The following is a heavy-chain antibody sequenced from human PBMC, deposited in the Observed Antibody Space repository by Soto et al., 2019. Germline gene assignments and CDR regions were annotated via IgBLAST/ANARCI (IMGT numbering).Heavy chain of an antibody. CDR1: GFSLSTSGVG. CDR2: IYWDDDK. CDR3: AYLPCSGGSCYWFSYSGMDV. D-gene: IGHD2-15*01. V-gene: IGHV2-5*02. Sequence: QITLKESGPTLVKPTQTLTLTCTFSGFSLSTSGVGVAWIRQPPGKALEWLALIYWDDDKRYRPSLETRLTVTKDTSKNLVVVSMTNMDSVDTATYYCAYLPCSGGSCYWFSYSGMDVWGQGTTVTVSS. J-gene: IGHJ6*02.